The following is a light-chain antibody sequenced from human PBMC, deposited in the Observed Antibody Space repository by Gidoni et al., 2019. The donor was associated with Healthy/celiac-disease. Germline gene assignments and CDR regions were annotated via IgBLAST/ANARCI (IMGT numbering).Light chain of an antibody. V-gene: IGKV3-11*01. Sequence: EIVLTQSPATPSLSPGEGATLSCRASQSVSSYLAWYHQKPGQAPRLLIYDASNRATGIPARFSGSGSGTDFTLTISSLEPEDFAVYYCQPRSNWPPAFGGGTKVEIK. CDR3: QPRSNWPPA. CDR2: DAS. J-gene: IGKJ4*01. CDR1: QSVSSY.